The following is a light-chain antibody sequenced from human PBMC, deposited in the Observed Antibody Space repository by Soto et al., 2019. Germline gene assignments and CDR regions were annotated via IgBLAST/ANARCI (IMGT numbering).Light chain of an antibody. CDR1: QSISSW. V-gene: IGKV1-5*01. CDR3: QQYNSYSRP. Sequence: DIQMTQSPSSLSASVGDRVTITCRASQSISSWLAWYQQKPGKAPKLLIYDASSLESGVPSRFSGSGSGTEFSLTINSLQPDDFATYYCQQYNSYSRPFGQGTKVDI. J-gene: IGKJ1*01. CDR2: DAS.